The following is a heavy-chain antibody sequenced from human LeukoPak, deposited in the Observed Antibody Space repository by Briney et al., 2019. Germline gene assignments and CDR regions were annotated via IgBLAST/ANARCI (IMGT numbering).Heavy chain of an antibody. Sequence: GESLKISCEGSGYTFTNFWIGWVRQMPGKGLEWMGIVSPSDSDTRYSPSFQGQVTISADKSISTAYLQWSSLKASDTAMYYCARHGGLGSGSYLAGDYWGQGTLVTVSS. CDR2: VSPSDSDT. J-gene: IGHJ4*02. V-gene: IGHV5-51*01. CDR3: ARHGGLGSGSYLAGDY. CDR1: GYTFTNFW. D-gene: IGHD3-10*01.